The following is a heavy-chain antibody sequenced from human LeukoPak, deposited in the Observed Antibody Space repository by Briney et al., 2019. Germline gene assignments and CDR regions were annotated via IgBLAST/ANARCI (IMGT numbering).Heavy chain of an antibody. V-gene: IGHV1-69*13. Sequence: SVKVSCKASGGTFSSYAISWVRQAPGQGLEWMGGIIPIFGTANYAQKDPGRVTITADESTSKAYMELSSLRSEATAVYYCARVTPFDIVVVPAASGPFDIWGQGTMVTVSS. CDR1: GGTFSSYA. J-gene: IGHJ3*02. CDR2: IIPIFGTA. D-gene: IGHD2-2*01. CDR3: ARVTPFDIVVVPAASGPFDI.